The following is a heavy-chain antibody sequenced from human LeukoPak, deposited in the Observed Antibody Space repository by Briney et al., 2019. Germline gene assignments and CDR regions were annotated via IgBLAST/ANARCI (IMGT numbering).Heavy chain of an antibody. V-gene: IGHV3-30*03. Sequence: GGSLRLSCAASGFTFSSYGMHWVRQAPGKGLEWVAVISYDGSNKYYADSVKGRFTISRDNSKNTLYLQMNSLRAEDTAVYYCATDILDRLLWFGESPGDYWGQGTLVTVSS. CDR2: ISYDGSNK. D-gene: IGHD3-10*01. CDR1: GFTFSSYG. J-gene: IGHJ4*02. CDR3: ATDILDRLLWFGESPGDY.